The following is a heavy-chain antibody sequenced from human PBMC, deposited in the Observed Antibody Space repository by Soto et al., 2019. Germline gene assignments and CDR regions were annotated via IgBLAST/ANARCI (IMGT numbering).Heavy chain of an antibody. D-gene: IGHD6-13*01. CDR1: GFTFSSYA. CDR2: ISYDGSNK. J-gene: IGHJ6*02. V-gene: IGHV3-30-3*01. Sequence: GGSLRLSCGASGFTFSSYAMHWVRQSPGKGLEWVAVISYDGSNKYYADSVKGRFTISRDNSKNTLYLQMNSLRAEDTAVYYCARDQGGSSWYPYSTSYYYGMDVWGQGTTVTVSS. CDR3: ARDQGGSSWYPYSTSYYYGMDV.